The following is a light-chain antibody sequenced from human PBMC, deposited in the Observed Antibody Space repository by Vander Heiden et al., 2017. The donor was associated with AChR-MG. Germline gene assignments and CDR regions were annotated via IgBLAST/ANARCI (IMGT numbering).Light chain of an antibody. CDR2: QDT. CDR1: KLGNKY. Sequence: SYELTQPPSVSVSPGQTGSITCSGDKLGNKYACWYQHKPGQSPVLVIYQDTKRPSGIPERFSGSNSGNTATLTISGTQAMDEADYYCQAWDSSTAVVFGGGTKLTVL. V-gene: IGLV3-1*01. J-gene: IGLJ2*01. CDR3: QAWDSSTAVV.